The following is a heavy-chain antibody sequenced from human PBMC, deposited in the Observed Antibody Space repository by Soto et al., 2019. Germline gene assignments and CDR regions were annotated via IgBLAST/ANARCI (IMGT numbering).Heavy chain of an antibody. CDR2: ISSSGSNI. CDR1: GFTFSDYY. V-gene: IGHV3-11*01. J-gene: IGHJ4*02. D-gene: IGHD4-17*01. CDR3: ANQFDGGYPDY. Sequence: GGSLRLSCAASGFTFSDYYLSWIRQAPGKGLEWVSYISSSGSNIYYADSVKGRFTISRDNAKNSLYLQMNSLRAEDTAVYYCANQFDGGYPDYWGQGTLVTVSS.